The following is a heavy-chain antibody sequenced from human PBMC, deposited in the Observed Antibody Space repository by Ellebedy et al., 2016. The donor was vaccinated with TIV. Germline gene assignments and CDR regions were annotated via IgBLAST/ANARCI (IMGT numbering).Heavy chain of an antibody. CDR2: IYYSGST. Sequence: GSLRLXXTVSGGSISSYYWSWIRQPPGKGLEWIGYIYYSGSTYYNPSLKSRVTISVDTSKNQFSLKLSSVTAADTAVYYCARVKVGQLLYDYWGQGTLVTVSS. D-gene: IGHD2-2*02. V-gene: IGHV4-59*12. CDR3: ARVKVGQLLYDY. J-gene: IGHJ4*02. CDR1: GGSISSYY.